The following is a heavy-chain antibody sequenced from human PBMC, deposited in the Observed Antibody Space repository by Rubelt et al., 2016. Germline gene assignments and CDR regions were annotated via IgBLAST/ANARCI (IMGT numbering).Heavy chain of an antibody. Sequence: HSGSTNYNPSLKSRVTISVDTSKNQFSLKLSSVTAADTAVYYCAGGRYCSGGSCYNKAFRWYFDLWGRGTLVTVSS. V-gene: IGHV4-34*01. D-gene: IGHD2-15*01. J-gene: IGHJ2*01. CDR3: AGGRYCSGGSCYNKAFRWYFDL. CDR2: HSGST.